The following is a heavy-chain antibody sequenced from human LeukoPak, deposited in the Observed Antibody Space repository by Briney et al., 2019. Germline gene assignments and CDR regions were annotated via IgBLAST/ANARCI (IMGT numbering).Heavy chain of an antibody. Sequence: GESLKISCKGSGYSFANNWIGWVRQMPGKGLEWMGITYPGDSNTRYSPSFQGQVTISADKSISSAYLQWSSLKASDTAMYYCVRSPACSSGTCYPNWFDPWGQGTLVTVSS. J-gene: IGHJ5*02. CDR1: GYSFANNW. CDR3: VRSPACSSGTCYPNWFDP. D-gene: IGHD2-15*01. V-gene: IGHV5-51*01. CDR2: TYPGDSNT.